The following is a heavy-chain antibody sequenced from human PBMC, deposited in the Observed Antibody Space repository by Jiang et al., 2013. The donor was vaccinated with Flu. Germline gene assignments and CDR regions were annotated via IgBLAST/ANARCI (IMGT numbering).Heavy chain of an antibody. CDR1: GYTFTTFG. Sequence: SGAEVKKPGASVKVSCKASGYTFTTFGISWVRQAPGQRLEWMGWISPYNGHTNYAQKLQGRVTMTTETSTSTAYMELRGLRSDDTAVYYCARETYYSSTWYDYWGQGTLVTVSS. D-gene: IGHD6-13*01. CDR3: ARETYYSSTWYDY. J-gene: IGHJ4*02. CDR2: ISPYNGHT. V-gene: IGHV1-18*01.